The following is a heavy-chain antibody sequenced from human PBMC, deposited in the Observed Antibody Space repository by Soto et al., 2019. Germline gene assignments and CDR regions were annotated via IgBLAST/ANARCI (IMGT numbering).Heavy chain of an antibody. J-gene: IGHJ4*02. D-gene: IGHD1-26*01. CDR1: GFPFSSYN. Sequence: CLRLSCVASGFPFSSYNMNWVRQAPGKGLEWVSSITSTSNNIYYAESVKGRFTISRDNANNALYLHMNSLRAEDTAVYYCARPYSGSYSFDNWGQGTLVTVSS. CDR3: ARPYSGSYSFDN. V-gene: IGHV3-21*01. CDR2: ITSTSNNI.